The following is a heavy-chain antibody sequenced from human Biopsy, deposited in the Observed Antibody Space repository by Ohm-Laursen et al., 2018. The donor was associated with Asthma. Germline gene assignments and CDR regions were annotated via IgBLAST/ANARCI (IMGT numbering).Heavy chain of an antibody. Sequence: SVKVSCKVSGDSFSNYATSWVRQAPGQGLEWMGGLIPVLGTPDHAQMFEGRVTITADESTSTAYMELSSLSSEDTAVYYCARGYSGSDRIVYYYSGLEVWGQGTTVTVSS. D-gene: IGHD5-12*01. CDR2: LIPVLGTP. J-gene: IGHJ6*02. V-gene: IGHV1-69*13. CDR3: ARGYSGSDRIVYYYSGLEV. CDR1: GDSFSNYA.